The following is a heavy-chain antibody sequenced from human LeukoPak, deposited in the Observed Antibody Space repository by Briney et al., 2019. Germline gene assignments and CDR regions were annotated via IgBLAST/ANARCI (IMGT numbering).Heavy chain of an antibody. D-gene: IGHD1-14*01. CDR3: ARVKGRYDYYGMDV. CDR2: ISSSSSSI. J-gene: IGHJ6*02. V-gene: IGHV3-48*01. Sequence: GGSLRLSCAASGFTFSSYAMSWVRQAPGKGLEWVSKISSSSSSIYYVDSVKGRFTISRDNAKNSLYLQMNSLRAEDTAVYYCARVKGRYDYYGMDVWGQGTTVTVSS. CDR1: GFTFSSYA.